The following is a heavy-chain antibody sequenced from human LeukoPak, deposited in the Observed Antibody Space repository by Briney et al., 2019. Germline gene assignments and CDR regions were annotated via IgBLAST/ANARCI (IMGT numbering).Heavy chain of an antibody. D-gene: IGHD2-21*02. V-gene: IGHV1-2*02. J-gene: IGHJ5*02. CDR3: ARDAGAYCGGDCAPRDWFDP. Sequence: ASVKVSCKASGYTFTGYYMHWVRQAPEQGLEWMGWINPNSGGTNYAQKFQGRVTMTRDTSISTAYMELSRLRSDDTAVYYCARDAGAYCGGDCAPRDWFDPWGQGTLVTVSS. CDR1: GYTFTGYY. CDR2: INPNSGGT.